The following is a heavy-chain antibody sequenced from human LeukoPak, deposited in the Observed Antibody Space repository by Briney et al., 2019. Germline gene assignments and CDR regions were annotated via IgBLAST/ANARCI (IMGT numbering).Heavy chain of an antibody. CDR2: IKSKTDGGTT. D-gene: IGHD3-22*01. J-gene: IGHJ4*02. CDR3: TTDSSGYYDPVDY. Sequence: PGESLRLSCAASGFTFSNAWMNWVRQAPGKGLEWVGRIKSKTDGGTTDYAAPVKGRFTISRDDSKNTLYLQMNSLKTEDTAVYYCTTDSSGYYDPVDYWGQGTLVTVSS. CDR1: GFTFSNAW. V-gene: IGHV3-15*07.